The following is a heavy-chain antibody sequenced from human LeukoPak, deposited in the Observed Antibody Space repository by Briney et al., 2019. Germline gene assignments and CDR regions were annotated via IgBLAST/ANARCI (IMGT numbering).Heavy chain of an antibody. Sequence: ASVKVSCKASGYTFTGYYMHWVRQAPGQGLEWMGRINPNSGGTNYAQKFQGRVTMTRDTSISTAYMELSRLRSDDTAVYYCARATIAVAGKGYYYHYMDVWGKGTTVTVSS. CDR2: INPNSGGT. CDR3: ARATIAVAGKGYYYHYMDV. D-gene: IGHD6-19*01. V-gene: IGHV1-2*06. CDR1: GYTFTGYY. J-gene: IGHJ6*03.